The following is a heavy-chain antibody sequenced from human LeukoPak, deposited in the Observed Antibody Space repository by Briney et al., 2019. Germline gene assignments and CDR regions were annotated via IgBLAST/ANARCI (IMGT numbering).Heavy chain of an antibody. Sequence: PGGSLRLSCAASGFTFSSYSMNWVRQVPGKGLEWVSSISSSSSYIYYADSVKGRFTISRDNAKNSLYLQMNSLRAEDTAVYYCARVPRDILTGYYRGWGQGTLVTVSS. CDR2: ISSSSSYI. V-gene: IGHV3-21*01. D-gene: IGHD3-9*01. CDR3: ARVPRDILTGYYRG. J-gene: IGHJ4*02. CDR1: GFTFSSYS.